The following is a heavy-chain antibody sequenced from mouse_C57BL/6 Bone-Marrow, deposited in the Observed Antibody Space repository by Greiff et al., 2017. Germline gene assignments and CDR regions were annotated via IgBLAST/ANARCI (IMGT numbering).Heavy chain of an antibody. D-gene: IGHD2-12*01. CDR1: GFTFSDYG. CDR3: ARGDYSYEGAWFAY. CDR2: ISSGSSTI. Sequence: ESGGGLVKPGGSLKLSCAASGFTFSDYGMHWVRQAPEKGLKWVAYISSGSSTIYYTDTAKGRFTISRANAKNTLFVKMTRLWSENTDMYYCARGDYSYEGAWFAYWGQGTLVTVSA. J-gene: IGHJ3*01. V-gene: IGHV5-17*01.